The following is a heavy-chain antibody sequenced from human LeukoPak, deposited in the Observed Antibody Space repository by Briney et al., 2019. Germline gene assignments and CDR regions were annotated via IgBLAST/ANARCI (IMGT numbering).Heavy chain of an antibody. J-gene: IGHJ3*02. V-gene: IGHV1-24*01. CDR3: ATWTQLNDAFHI. CDR2: FDPEDGET. Sequence: ASVKVSCNVSGRTLTELSLHWVRQTPGKGLEWRGGFDPEDGETIYAHKLQGRVTITEDTYTDTAYLALSSLRSEDTAVYYCATWTQLNDAFHIWGQGTMVTVSS. D-gene: IGHD5-18*01. CDR1: GRTLTELS.